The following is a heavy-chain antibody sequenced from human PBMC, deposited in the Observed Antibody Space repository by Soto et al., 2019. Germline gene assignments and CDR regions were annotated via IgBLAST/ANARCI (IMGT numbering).Heavy chain of an antibody. Sequence: ASVKVSCKTSGYTFTSYGISWVRQAPGQGLEWMGWISTGKGKTNYAQKFQGRVTMTTDTSTSTTYMELRSLRSDDTAVYYCATRSPAFDFWGQGTLVTVSS. V-gene: IGHV1-18*01. CDR1: GYTFTSYG. CDR3: ATRSPAFDF. J-gene: IGHJ4*02. CDR2: ISTGKGKT.